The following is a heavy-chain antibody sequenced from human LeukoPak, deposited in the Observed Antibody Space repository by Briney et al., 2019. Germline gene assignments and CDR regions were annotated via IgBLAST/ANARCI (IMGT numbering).Heavy chain of an antibody. CDR1: GGSISNYY. CDR2: IYTSGST. CDR3: ARHLSSYSFDY. J-gene: IGHJ4*02. Sequence: SETLSLTCTVSGGSISNYYWSWVRQPAGKGLEWIGRIYTSGSTDYNPSLKSRVTMSVDTSKNHFSLRLTSVTAADTAVYYCARHLSSYSFDYWGQGTLVTVSS. D-gene: IGHD3-3*02. V-gene: IGHV4-4*07.